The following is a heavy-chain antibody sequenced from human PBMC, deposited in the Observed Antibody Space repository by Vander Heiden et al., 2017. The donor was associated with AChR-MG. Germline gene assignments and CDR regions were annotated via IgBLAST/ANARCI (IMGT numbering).Heavy chain of an antibody. CDR2: FDPEDGET. D-gene: IGHD4-17*01. CDR1: GYTLPELS. Sequence: QVQLVQSGAEVKKPGASVKVSCQVSGYTLPELSMHWVRQAPGKGLEWMGGFDPEDGETIYAQKFQGRVTMTEDTSTDTAYMELSSLRSEDTAVYYCATGTTVTRFHYYYYGMDVWGQGTTVTVSS. J-gene: IGHJ6*02. V-gene: IGHV1-24*01. CDR3: ATGTTVTRFHYYYYGMDV.